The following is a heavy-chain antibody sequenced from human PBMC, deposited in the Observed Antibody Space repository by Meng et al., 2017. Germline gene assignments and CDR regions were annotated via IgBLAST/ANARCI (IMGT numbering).Heavy chain of an antibody. Sequence: QLQLQEAGPGLVKPSGTLSLTCAVSGGSISSSNWWSWVRQPPGKGLEWIGEIYHSGSTNYNPSLKSRVTISVDKSKNQFSLKLSSVTAADTAVYYCARDSDYYDSSGYSPPFDYWGQGTLVTVSS. CDR1: GGSISSSNW. J-gene: IGHJ4*02. V-gene: IGHV4-4*02. CDR2: IYHSGST. CDR3: ARDSDYYDSSGYSPPFDY. D-gene: IGHD3-22*01.